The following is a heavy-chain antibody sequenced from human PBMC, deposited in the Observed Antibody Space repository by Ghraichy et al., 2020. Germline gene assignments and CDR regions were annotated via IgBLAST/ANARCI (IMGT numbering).Heavy chain of an antibody. CDR1: GYIFTKYG. Sequence: ASVKVSCKASGYIFTKYGITWVRQAPGQGLEWMGWISAHNGNTDYAQKFQDRVTMTTDTSTDTAYMELRSLRRDDTAIFYCARVKHGYDPLDYWGQGTLVTVSS. CDR3: ARVKHGYDPLDY. D-gene: IGHD5-12*01. CDR2: ISAHNGNT. J-gene: IGHJ4*02. V-gene: IGHV1-18*04.